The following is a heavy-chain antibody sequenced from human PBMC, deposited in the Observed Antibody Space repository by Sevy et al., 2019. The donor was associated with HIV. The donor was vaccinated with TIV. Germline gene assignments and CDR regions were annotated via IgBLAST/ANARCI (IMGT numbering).Heavy chain of an antibody. CDR3: VREGVGGYSYGFDY. CDR2: ISSSSNYI. V-gene: IGHV3-21*01. D-gene: IGHD5-18*01. J-gene: IGHJ4*02. CDR1: GFTFSKYP. Sequence: GGSLRLSCVVSGFTFSKYPMNWVRQAPGKGLEWVSSISSSSNYIYYGDSVKGRFTSSRDNAKNSLYLQMNSLRAEDTAVYYCVREGVGGYSYGFDYWGQGTLVTVSS.